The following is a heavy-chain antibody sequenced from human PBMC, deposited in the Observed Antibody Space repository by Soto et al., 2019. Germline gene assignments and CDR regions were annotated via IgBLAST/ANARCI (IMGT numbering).Heavy chain of an antibody. CDR1: GFTFSSYW. V-gene: IGHV3-74*01. J-gene: IGHJ5*02. Sequence: GGSLRLSCAASGFTFSSYWMHWVRQAPGKGLVWVSRINSDRSSTSYADSVKGRFTISRDNAKNTLYLQMNSLRAEDTAVYYCARHPERIAQIGWLDPWGQGTQVTVSS. CDR3: ARHPERIAQIGWLDP. CDR2: INSDRSST. D-gene: IGHD6-13*01.